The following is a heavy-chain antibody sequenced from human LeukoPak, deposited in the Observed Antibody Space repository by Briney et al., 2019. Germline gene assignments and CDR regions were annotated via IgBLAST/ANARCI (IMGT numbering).Heavy chain of an antibody. CDR1: GFNFSIYG. D-gene: IGHD1-14*01. J-gene: IGHJ3*02. V-gene: IGHV3-30*02. CDR3: ARGGPDHAFDI. Sequence: GGSLRLSCAASGFNFSIYGMHWVRQAPGKGLEWVTFVRYDQSATVYADSVQGRFAISRDNAKNTVYLQMNSLRDEDTAVYYCARGGPDHAFDIWGQGTMVTVSS. CDR2: VRYDQSAT.